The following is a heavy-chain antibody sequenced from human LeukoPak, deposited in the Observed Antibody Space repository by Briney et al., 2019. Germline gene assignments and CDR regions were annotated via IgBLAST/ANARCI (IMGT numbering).Heavy chain of an antibody. D-gene: IGHD3-3*01. J-gene: IGHJ3*02. Sequence: PGGSLRLSCAASGFTFSSYSMNWVRQAPGKGLEWVSSISSSSSYIYYADSVKGRFTISRDNAKNSLYLQMNSLRAEDTAVYYCARDYDFWSGYYPQAFGIWGQGTMVTVSS. CDR2: ISSSSSYI. CDR1: GFTFSSYS. CDR3: ARDYDFWSGYYPQAFGI. V-gene: IGHV3-21*01.